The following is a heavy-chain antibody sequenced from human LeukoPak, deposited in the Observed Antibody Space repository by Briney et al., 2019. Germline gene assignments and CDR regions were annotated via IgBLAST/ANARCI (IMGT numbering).Heavy chain of an antibody. V-gene: IGHV3-23*01. CDR1: GFTFSSYA. CDR2: ISGSRGST. D-gene: IGHD6-13*01. J-gene: IGHJ6*02. CDR3: AKGPYGSSWPDYYYYYGMDV. Sequence: PGGSLRLSCAASGFTFSSYAMNWVRQAPGKGLEWVSAISGSRGSTYYADSVKGRFTISRDNSKNTLYLQVNSLRGEDPAVYYCAKGPYGSSWPDYYYYYGMDVWGQGTTVTVSS.